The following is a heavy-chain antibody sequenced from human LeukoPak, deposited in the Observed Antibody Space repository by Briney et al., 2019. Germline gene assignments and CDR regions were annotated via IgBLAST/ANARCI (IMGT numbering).Heavy chain of an antibody. Sequence: GSLRLSCAASGFTFSSYSMNWVRQAPGKGLEWVSYISSSSSTIYYADSEKGRFTISRDNAKNSLYLQLNSLRAEDTAVYYCARSLVVGATYPYHWGQGTLVTVSS. CDR1: GFTFSSYS. D-gene: IGHD1-26*01. CDR3: ARSLVVGATYPYH. V-gene: IGHV3-48*01. CDR2: ISSSSSTI. J-gene: IGHJ5*02.